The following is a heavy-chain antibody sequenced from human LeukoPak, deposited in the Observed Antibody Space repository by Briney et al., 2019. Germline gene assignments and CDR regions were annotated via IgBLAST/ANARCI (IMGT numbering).Heavy chain of an antibody. CDR3: ARDTGNFFDY. CDR2: IYYSGST. CDR1: GGSISSYY. D-gene: IGHD1-1*01. Sequence: PSETLSLTCTVSGGSISSYYWSWIRQPPGRGLEWIGYIYYSGSTNYNPSLKSRVTISVDTSKNQFSLKLSSVTAADTAVYYCARDTGNFFDYWGQGTLVTVSS. V-gene: IGHV4-59*01. J-gene: IGHJ4*02.